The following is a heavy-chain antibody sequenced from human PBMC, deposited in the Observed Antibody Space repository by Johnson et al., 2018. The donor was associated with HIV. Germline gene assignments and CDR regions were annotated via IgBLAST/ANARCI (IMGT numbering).Heavy chain of an antibody. D-gene: IGHD3-3*01. CDR1: RFTFSSYW. CDR2: IYSAGST. CDR3: ASGAYYDFWSGLAHAFDI. Sequence: VQLVESGGGLVQPGGSLRLSCAASRFTFSSYWMHWVRQAPGKGLEWVSVIYSAGSTYYADSVKGRFTISRDRSQNTLYLEMNSLRAEDTAVYYCASGAYYDFWSGLAHAFDIWGQGTMVTVSS. V-gene: IGHV3-66*02. J-gene: IGHJ3*02.